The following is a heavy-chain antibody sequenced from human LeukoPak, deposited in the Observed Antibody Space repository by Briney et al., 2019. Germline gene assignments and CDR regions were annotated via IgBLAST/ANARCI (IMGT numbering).Heavy chain of an antibody. V-gene: IGHV3-13*01. D-gene: IGHD3-22*01. CDR3: ARAPYYYDSSGYPQGPYWYFDL. Sequence: GRSLRLSGAASGFTFSSYDMHWDRQATGKGLEWVSAIGTAGDKYDQGSVKGRFTISRENAKNSLYLQMNSLGAGDTAGYYCARAPYYYDSSGYPQGPYWYFDLWGRGTLVTVSS. J-gene: IGHJ2*01. CDR2: IGTAGDK. CDR1: GFTFSSYD.